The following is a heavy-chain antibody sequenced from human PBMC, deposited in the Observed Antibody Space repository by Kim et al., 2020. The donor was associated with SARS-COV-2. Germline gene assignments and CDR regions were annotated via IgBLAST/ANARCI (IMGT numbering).Heavy chain of an antibody. V-gene: IGHV3-21*01. CDR3: ARSPRTDGYSYGYFDY. Sequence: SEKGRFTISRDNANNSLYLQMNSLRAEDTAVYYCARSPRTDGYSYGYFDYWGQGTLVTVSS. D-gene: IGHD5-18*01. J-gene: IGHJ4*02.